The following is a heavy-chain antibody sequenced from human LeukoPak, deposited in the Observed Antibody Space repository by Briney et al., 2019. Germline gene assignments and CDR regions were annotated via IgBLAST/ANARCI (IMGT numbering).Heavy chain of an antibody. J-gene: IGHJ4*02. Sequence: ASVKVSCKASGYTFTSYGISWVRQAPGQGLEWMGWISAYNGNTNYAQKLQGRVTMTTDTSTSTAYMELRSLRSDDTAVYYCARARGRTFSDPPIDYWGRGTLVTVSS. D-gene: IGHD2/OR15-2a*01. CDR3: ARARGRTFSDPPIDY. CDR1: GYTFTSYG. V-gene: IGHV1-18*01. CDR2: ISAYNGNT.